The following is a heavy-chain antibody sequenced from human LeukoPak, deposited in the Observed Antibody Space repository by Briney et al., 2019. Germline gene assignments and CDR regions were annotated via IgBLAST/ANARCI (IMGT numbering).Heavy chain of an antibody. V-gene: IGHV1-2*02. CDR3: ARINSPFDY. CDR1: GYTFTSYG. Sequence: ASVKVSCKASGYTFTSYGISWVRQAPGQGLEWMGWINPNSGGTNYAQKFQGRVTMTRDTSISTAYMELSRLRSDDTAVYYCARINSPFDYWGQGTLVTVSS. D-gene: IGHD2/OR15-2a*01. CDR2: INPNSGGT. J-gene: IGHJ4*02.